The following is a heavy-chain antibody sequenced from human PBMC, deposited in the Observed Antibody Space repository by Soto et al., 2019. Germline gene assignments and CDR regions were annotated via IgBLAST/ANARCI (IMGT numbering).Heavy chain of an antibody. J-gene: IGHJ5*02. V-gene: IGHV3-30*18. Sequence: QVQLVESGGGVVQPGRSLRLSCAGAGFNFNDHGIHWVRQPPGTGLEWVAVISYDERSKFYADSVRGRITLSRDNSQSMGYLQFNKLRDEDTAVYYCAKDHELYSRDLDNAGYYNRFDPRGQGTLVIVSS. CDR2: ISYDERSK. CDR1: GFNFNDHG. D-gene: IGHD3-3*01. CDR3: AKDHELYSRDLDNAGYYNRFDP.